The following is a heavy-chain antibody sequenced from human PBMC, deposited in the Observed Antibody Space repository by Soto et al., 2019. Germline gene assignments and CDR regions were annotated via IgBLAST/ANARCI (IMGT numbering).Heavy chain of an antibody. V-gene: IGHV1-18*01. CDR1: GYTFTSYG. J-gene: IGHJ3*02. Sequence: ASVKVSCKASGYTFTSYGISWVRQAPGQGLEWMGWISAYNGNTNYAQKLQGRVTMTTDTSTSTAYMELRSLRSDDTAVYYCARDPPVRWLRSVKNAFDIWGQGTMVTVSS. CDR3: ARDPPVRWLRSVKNAFDI. D-gene: IGHD5-12*01. CDR2: ISAYNGNT.